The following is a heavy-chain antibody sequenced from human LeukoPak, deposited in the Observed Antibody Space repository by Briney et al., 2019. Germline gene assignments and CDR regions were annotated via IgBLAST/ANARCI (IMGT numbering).Heavy chain of an antibody. V-gene: IGHV4-59*01. D-gene: IGHD4-17*01. CDR2: IYYSGST. CDR1: GGSISSYY. Sequence: TSETLSLTCTVSGGSISSYYWSWIRQPPGRGLEWIGCIYYSGSTNYNPSLKSRVTISVDTSKNQFSLKLSSVTAADTAVYYCARDQGYGDYALDYWGQGTLVTVSS. J-gene: IGHJ4*02. CDR3: ARDQGYGDYALDY.